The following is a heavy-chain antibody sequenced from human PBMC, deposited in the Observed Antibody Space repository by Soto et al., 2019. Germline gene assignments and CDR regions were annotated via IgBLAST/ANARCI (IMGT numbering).Heavy chain of an antibody. J-gene: IGHJ4*02. V-gene: IGHV4-4*07. CDR3: ARGGTYCSGGSCYSPFDY. CDR2: IYTSGST. Sequence: SETLSLTCTVSGDSISSYYWSWIRQPAGKGLEWIGRIYTSGSTNYNPSLKSRVTMSVDTSKNQFSLKLSSVTAADTAVYYCARGGTYCSGGSCYSPFDYWGQGTLVTVSS. CDR1: GDSISSYY. D-gene: IGHD2-15*01.